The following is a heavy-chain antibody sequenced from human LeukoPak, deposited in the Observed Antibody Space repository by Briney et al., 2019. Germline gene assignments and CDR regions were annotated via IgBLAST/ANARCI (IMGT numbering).Heavy chain of an antibody. CDR3: ARVGLGTTAFDY. D-gene: IGHD1-1*01. CDR1: GGSISNYY. J-gene: IGHJ4*02. V-gene: IGHV4-59*01. Sequence: SETLSLTCSVSGGSISNYYWSWIRQPPGKGLERIGYIYYSGSTKYNPSLKSRVTISVDTSKNQFSLKLNSVTAADTAVYYCARVGLGTTAFDYWGQGTLVTVSS. CDR2: IYYSGST.